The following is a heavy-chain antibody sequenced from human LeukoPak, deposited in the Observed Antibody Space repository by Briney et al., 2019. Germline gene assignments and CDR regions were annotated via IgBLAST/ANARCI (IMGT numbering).Heavy chain of an antibody. Sequence: GGSLRLSCSASGFTFKSYAMHWVRQAPGKGLEYVSSINTNGANTYYADSVKGRFTISRDNSRSTVYVQMNSLTPEVTAVYYCVKGLDYSSSQMDSWGQGTLVTVSS. CDR1: GFTFKSYA. CDR3: VKGLDYSSSQMDS. V-gene: IGHV3-64*05. J-gene: IGHJ4*02. CDR2: INTNGANT. D-gene: IGHD6-6*01.